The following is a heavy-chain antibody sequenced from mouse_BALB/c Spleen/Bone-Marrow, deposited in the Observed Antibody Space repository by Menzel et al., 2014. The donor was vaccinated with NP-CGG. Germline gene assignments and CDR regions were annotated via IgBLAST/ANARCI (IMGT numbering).Heavy chain of an antibody. D-gene: IGHD1-2*01. CDR2: IDPANGNT. CDR1: GFNIKDIY. Sequence: VQLQQSGAELVKPGASVKLSCTASGFNIKDIYMHWVKQRPEQGLEWIGRIDPANGNTKYDPKFQGKATITADTSSNTAYLQLSSLTSEDTAVYYCARYYYGYYFNYWGQGTTLTVSS. J-gene: IGHJ2*01. CDR3: ARYYYGYYFNY. V-gene: IGHV14-3*02.